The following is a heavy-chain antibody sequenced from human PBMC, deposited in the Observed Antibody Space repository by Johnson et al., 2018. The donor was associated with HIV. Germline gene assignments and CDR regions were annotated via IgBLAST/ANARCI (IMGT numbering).Heavy chain of an antibody. Sequence: VQLVESGGGLVQPGGSLRISCAASGFTFSDYDMHWVRQATGEGLEWVSAIGSAGDTYYPGSVKGRFTISRENAKNTLYLQMNSLRVEDTAIYYCAGRSSAWYEDAFDIWGQGTMVTVSS. CDR3: AGRSSAWYEDAFDI. J-gene: IGHJ3*02. V-gene: IGHV3-13*01. CDR2: IGSAGDT. CDR1: GFTFSDYD. D-gene: IGHD6-19*01.